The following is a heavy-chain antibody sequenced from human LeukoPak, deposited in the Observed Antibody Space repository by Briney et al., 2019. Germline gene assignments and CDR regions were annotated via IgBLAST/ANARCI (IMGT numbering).Heavy chain of an antibody. CDR2: INSDGSWT. J-gene: IGHJ4*02. D-gene: IGHD3-22*01. Sequence: GGSLRLSCAASGNYWMHWVRQAPGKGLVWVSHINSDGSWTSYADSVKGRFTISKDNAKNSLYLQMNSLRAEDTALYYCAKDIGSYDSSGYEDYWGQGTLVTVSS. CDR1: GNYW. V-gene: IGHV3-74*01. CDR3: AKDIGSYDSSGYEDY.